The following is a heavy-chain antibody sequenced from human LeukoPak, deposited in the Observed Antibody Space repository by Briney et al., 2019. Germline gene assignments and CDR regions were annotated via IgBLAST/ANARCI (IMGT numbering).Heavy chain of an antibody. CDR2: VYTSGST. CDR1: GGSISSGSYY. D-gene: IGHD3-22*01. CDR3: ARSPRYFPYYDSSGYYSAAANDAFDI. V-gene: IGHV4-61*02. J-gene: IGHJ3*02. Sequence: SQTLSLTCTVSGGSISSGSYYWSWIRQPAGKGLEWIGRVYTSGSTNYNPSLKSRVTISVDTSKNQFSLKLSSVTAADTAVYYCARSPRYFPYYDSSGYYSAAANDAFDIWGQGTMVTVSS.